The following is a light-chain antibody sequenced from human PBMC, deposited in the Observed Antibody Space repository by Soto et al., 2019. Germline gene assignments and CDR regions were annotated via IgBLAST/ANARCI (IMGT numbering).Light chain of an antibody. CDR1: QGISSY. CDR2: AAS. Sequence: DIQLTQAPSFLSASVGDRATITCRASQGISSYLAWYQQKPGRAPNRLIYAASTLKSEVPSRFSGSGSGTEFTLTISSLQPEDFATYYCQQLNTFPITFGQGTRLEIK. J-gene: IGKJ5*01. CDR3: QQLNTFPIT. V-gene: IGKV1-9*01.